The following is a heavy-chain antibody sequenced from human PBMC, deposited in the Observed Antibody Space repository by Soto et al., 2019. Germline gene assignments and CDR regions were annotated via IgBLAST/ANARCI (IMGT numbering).Heavy chain of an antibody. CDR3: ARDPIGSSWSLFDY. D-gene: IGHD6-13*01. V-gene: IGHV3-7*03. Sequence: EVQLVESGGGLVQPGGSLRLSCAASGFTFSSYWMSWVRQAPGKGLAWVANIKQDGSEKYYVDSVKGRFTISRDNAKNSLYLQMNSLRAEDTAVYYCARDPIGSSWSLFDYWGQGTLVTVSS. CDR2: IKQDGSEK. J-gene: IGHJ4*02. CDR1: GFTFSSYW.